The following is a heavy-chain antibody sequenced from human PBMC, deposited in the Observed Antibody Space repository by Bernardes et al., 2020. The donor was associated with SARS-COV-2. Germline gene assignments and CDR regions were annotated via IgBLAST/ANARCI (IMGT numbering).Heavy chain of an antibody. Sequence: SETLSLTCTVSGGSISSSSYYWGWIRQPPGKGLEWIGSIYYSGSTYYNPSLKSRVTISVDTSKNQFSLKLSSVTAADTAVYYCARGKYSSSSRGMDVWGQGTTVTVSS. CDR2: IYYSGST. CDR3: ARGKYSSSSRGMDV. J-gene: IGHJ6*02. CDR1: GGSISSSSYY. D-gene: IGHD6-6*01. V-gene: IGHV4-39*07.